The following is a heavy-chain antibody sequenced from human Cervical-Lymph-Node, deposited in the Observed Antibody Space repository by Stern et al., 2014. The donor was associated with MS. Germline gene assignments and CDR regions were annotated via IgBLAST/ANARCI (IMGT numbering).Heavy chain of an antibody. Sequence: EVQLVESGGGLVQPGGSLRLSCAASGFTFSSYAMSWVRQAPGKGLEWVSAIRGSGGSTCYADSVKGRFNISRDNSKNTLYLQMNSLRAEDTAVYYCAKVRRAAAGREYDYWGQGTLVTVSS. D-gene: IGHD6-13*01. V-gene: IGHV3-23*04. CDR3: AKVRRAAAGREYDY. J-gene: IGHJ4*02. CDR2: IRGSGGST. CDR1: GFTFSSYA.